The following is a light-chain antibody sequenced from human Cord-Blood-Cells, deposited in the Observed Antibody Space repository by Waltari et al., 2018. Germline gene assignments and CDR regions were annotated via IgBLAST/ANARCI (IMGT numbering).Light chain of an antibody. V-gene: IGKV2-30*01. Sequence: DVVMTQSPLSLPVTLGQPASISCRSSQSLVYSDGNTYLNWFQQRPGQSPRRLIYKVSNRDSGVPDRFSGRWSGTDFTLKISRVEAEDVGVYYCMQGTQWTFGQGTKVEIK. CDR2: KVS. CDR1: QSLVYSDGNTY. J-gene: IGKJ1*01. CDR3: MQGTQWT.